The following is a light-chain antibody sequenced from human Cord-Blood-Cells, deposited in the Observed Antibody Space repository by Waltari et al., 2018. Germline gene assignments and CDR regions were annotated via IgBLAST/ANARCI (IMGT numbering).Light chain of an antibody. V-gene: IGLV2-8*01. CDR1: SSDVGGSNY. J-gene: IGLJ2*01. Sequence: QSALTQPPSASGSPGQSVTISCTGTSSDVGGSNYVSCYQQHPGKAPKLMIYEVSKRPSGVPDRFSGSKSCNTASLTVSGLQAEDEADYYCSSYAGSNNLVFGGGTKLTVL. CDR2: EVS. CDR3: SSYAGSNNLV.